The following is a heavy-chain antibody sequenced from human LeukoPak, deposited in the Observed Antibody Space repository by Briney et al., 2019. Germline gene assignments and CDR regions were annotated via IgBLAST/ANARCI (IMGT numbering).Heavy chain of an antibody. CDR3: TTDYYYDSSGTFDY. CDR2: IKSKTDGGTI. D-gene: IGHD3-22*01. Sequence: GGSLRLSCAASGFTFSNAWMSWVRQAPGKGLEWVGRIKSKTDGGTIDYAAPVKGRFTISRDDSKNTLYLQMNSLKTEDTAVYYCTTDYYYDSSGTFDYWGQGTLVTVSS. J-gene: IGHJ4*02. V-gene: IGHV3-15*01. CDR1: GFTFSNAW.